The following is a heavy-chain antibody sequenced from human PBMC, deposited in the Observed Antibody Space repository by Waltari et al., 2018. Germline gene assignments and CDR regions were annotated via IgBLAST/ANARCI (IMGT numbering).Heavy chain of an antibody. Sequence: EVKLVVSGGGLVQPGGSLRLSCAASGFVLRSFGKNWVRQAPGKGLEWIAHIRNSGSTIYYADSVKGRFTISRDNAKESLYLQRNSLRAEDTAVYYCARHGIKLGLYYFDYWGQGALVTVSS. D-gene: IGHD3-16*01. V-gene: IGHV3-48*03. J-gene: IGHJ4*02. CDR3: ARHGIKLGLYYFDY. CDR1: GFVLRSFG. CDR2: IRNSGSTI.